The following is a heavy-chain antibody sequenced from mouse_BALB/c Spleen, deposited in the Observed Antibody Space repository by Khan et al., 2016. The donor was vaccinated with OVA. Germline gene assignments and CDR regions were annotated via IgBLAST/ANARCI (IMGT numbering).Heavy chain of an antibody. Sequence: VQLKQSGPELVKPGASVKISCKAFGYTFTDYNIHWVKQSHGKSLEWIGYIYPYRSDTTYNQKFKRKATLTVDNSSSTAYMELRSLTSEDSAVYFCARTSERFNYAMDYWGQGTSVTVSS. CDR3: ARTSERFNYAMDY. D-gene: IGHD6-1*01. J-gene: IGHJ4*01. CDR1: GYTFTDYN. CDR2: IYPYRSDT. V-gene: IGHV1S29*02.